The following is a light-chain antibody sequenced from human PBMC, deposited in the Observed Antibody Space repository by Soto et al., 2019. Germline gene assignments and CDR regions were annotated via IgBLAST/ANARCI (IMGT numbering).Light chain of an antibody. CDR2: EVS. V-gene: IGLV2-8*01. CDR1: SSDGVGYNY. J-gene: IGLJ1*01. CDR3: SSSAGSYNFFYV. Sequence: QSVVTQPPSASGSLGQSVTVSCSGNSSDGVGYNYVSWYQQRPGKAPKLMIYEVSKRPSGVPDRFSGSKSGNTASLTVSGLQAEDEADYYCSSSAGSYNFFYVFGTGTKGTVL.